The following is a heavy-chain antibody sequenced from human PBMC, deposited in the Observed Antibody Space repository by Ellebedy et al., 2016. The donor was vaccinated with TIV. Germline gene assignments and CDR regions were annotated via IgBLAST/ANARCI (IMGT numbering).Heavy chain of an antibody. V-gene: IGHV4-59*11. CDR1: GDPMNNHF. Sequence: MPGGSLRLSCSVSGDPMNNHFWPWIRQPPGKGLEWVGYIYYNGSTNYNPSLESRATISLDASKTQFSLKVNSVTAADTAIYYCARDASRGHDYWGQGILVSVAS. CDR3: ARDASRGHDY. J-gene: IGHJ4*02. CDR2: IYYNGST.